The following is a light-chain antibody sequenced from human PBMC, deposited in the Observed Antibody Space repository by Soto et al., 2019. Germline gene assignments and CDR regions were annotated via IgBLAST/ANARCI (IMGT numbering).Light chain of an antibody. J-gene: IGKJ5*01. CDR1: QGISNY. Sequence: DIQMTQSPSSLSASVGDRVTITCRASQGISNYLAWYQQKPGKVPKLLIFAASTLQSGVPSRFSGSGSGTDFTLAISSLQPEAVATYYCQNYNSAPITFGQGTRLEIK. CDR2: AAS. CDR3: QNYNSAPIT. V-gene: IGKV1-27*01.